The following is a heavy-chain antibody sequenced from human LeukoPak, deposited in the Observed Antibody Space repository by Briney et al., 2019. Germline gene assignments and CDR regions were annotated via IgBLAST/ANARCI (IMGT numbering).Heavy chain of an antibody. Sequence: GGSLRLSCAGSRFTFSNYGMHWVRQAPGKGLEWVAVISIDGGEKHYGDSVRGRFTISRDNSKNMLYLQMNSLRVEDTAVYYCANPQSRGYDYLDYWGQGTLVSVSS. J-gene: IGHJ4*02. D-gene: IGHD5-12*01. CDR2: ISIDGGEK. CDR3: ANPQSRGYDYLDY. V-gene: IGHV3-30*18. CDR1: RFTFSNYG.